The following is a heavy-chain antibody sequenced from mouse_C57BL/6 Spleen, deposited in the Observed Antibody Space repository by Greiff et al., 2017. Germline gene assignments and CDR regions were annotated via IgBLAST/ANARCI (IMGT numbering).Heavy chain of an antibody. CDR3: AELGRWYFDV. CDR2: IYPRDGST. V-gene: IGHV1-85*01. CDR1: GYTFTSYD. Sequence: QVQLKQSGPELVKPGASVKLSCKASGYTFTSYDINWVQQRPGQGLEWIGWIYPRDGSTKYNEKFKGKATLTVDTSSSTAYMELHSLTSEDSAVYFCAELGRWYFDVWGTGTTVTVSS. J-gene: IGHJ1*03. D-gene: IGHD4-1*01.